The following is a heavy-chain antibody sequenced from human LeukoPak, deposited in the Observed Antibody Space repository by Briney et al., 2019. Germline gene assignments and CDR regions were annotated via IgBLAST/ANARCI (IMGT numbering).Heavy chain of an antibody. CDR1: GVSISTYY. CDR3: AKAVAAAGRFGFDP. Sequence: KPSETLSLTCTVSGVSISTYYWSWIRQPPGKGLEWIGYIYNSGSTNYNPSLQSRVTISVDTSKNQFSLRLTSVTAADTAVYYCAKAVAAAGRFGFDPWGQGTLVTVSS. J-gene: IGHJ5*02. V-gene: IGHV4-59*01. D-gene: IGHD6-13*01. CDR2: IYNSGST.